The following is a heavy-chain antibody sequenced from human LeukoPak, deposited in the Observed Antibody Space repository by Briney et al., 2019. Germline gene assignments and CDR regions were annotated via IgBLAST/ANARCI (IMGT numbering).Heavy chain of an antibody. CDR1: GLSFGNYA. CDR3: VKDPRDTYGTNWFVS. J-gene: IGHJ5*01. Sequence: GGSLRLSCVASGLSFGNYAMSWVRQAPGKGLKWVSQISGTGGATWYAGFARDRFTISRDNSKKTLYLQMSGLGVEDTAMYYCVKDPRDTYGTNWFVSWGQGTLLIVSS. V-gene: IGHV3-23*01. D-gene: IGHD2-21*01. CDR2: ISGTGGAT.